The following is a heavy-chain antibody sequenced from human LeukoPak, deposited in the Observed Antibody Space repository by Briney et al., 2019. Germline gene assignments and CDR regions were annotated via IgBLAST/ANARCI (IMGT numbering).Heavy chain of an antibody. Sequence: GGSLRLSCAASGFTFSSYGMHWVRQAPGKGLEWVAVIPYDGSNKFYTDSVKGRFTISRDNSKNMMYLQMNSLRAEDTAVYYCAKEWSRTSFFENWGQGTLVTVSS. CDR2: IPYDGSNK. J-gene: IGHJ4*02. CDR3: AKEWSRTSFFEN. V-gene: IGHV3-30*18. D-gene: IGHD2-2*01. CDR1: GFTFSSYG.